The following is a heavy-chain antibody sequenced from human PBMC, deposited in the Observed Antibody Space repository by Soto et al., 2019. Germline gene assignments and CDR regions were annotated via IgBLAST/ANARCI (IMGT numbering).Heavy chain of an antibody. CDR3: ARGDCSSTSCYYYYMDV. D-gene: IGHD2-2*01. J-gene: IGHJ6*03. CDR2: INHSGST. V-gene: IGHV4-34*01. CDR1: GGSFSGYY. Sequence: PSETLSLTCAVYGGSFSGYYWSWIRQPPGKGLEWIGEINHSGSTNYNPSLKSRVTISVDTSKNQFSLKLSSLTAADTAVYYCARGDCSSTSCYYYYMDVWGKGTTVTVSS.